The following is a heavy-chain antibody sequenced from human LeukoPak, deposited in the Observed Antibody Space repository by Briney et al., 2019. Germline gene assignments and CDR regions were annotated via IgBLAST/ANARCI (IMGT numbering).Heavy chain of an antibody. V-gene: IGHV4-59*12. CDR3: ATMADWFDP. Sequence: SETLSLTCSVSGDSITSYYWSWIRQPPGRGLEWIGYVFHSGVTNYNPSLKSRVTLSLDTSKNQFSLKLKSVTAADTAVYFCATMADWFDPWGQGTLVTVSS. CDR1: GDSITSYY. D-gene: IGHD2-8*01. J-gene: IGHJ5*02. CDR2: VFHSGVT.